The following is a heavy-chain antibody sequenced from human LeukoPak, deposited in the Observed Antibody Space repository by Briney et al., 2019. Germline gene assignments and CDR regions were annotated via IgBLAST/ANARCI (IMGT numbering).Heavy chain of an antibody. Sequence: GGSLRLSCAASGFTVSSNYMSWVRQAPGKGLEWVSEIYSDGSTDYAASVKGRFSISRDNSKNTVYLQLNSLRAEDTAVYYCARELREHGVFDIWGQGTMVTVSS. J-gene: IGHJ3*02. CDR3: ARELREHGVFDI. CDR2: IYSDGST. CDR1: GFTVSSNY. V-gene: IGHV3-53*01. D-gene: IGHD1-26*01.